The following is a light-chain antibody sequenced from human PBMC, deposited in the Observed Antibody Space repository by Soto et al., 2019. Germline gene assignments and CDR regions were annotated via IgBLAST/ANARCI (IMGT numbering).Light chain of an antibody. Sequence: DIQMTQSPSTLSASVGDRVTITCRASQSISSWLAWYQQKPGKAPKLLIYDASSLESGVPSRFSGSGAGTEFTLSVSSLQLDDFATYYGEQYNSYSPWTVGQGTKVEIK. J-gene: IGKJ1*01. V-gene: IGKV1-5*01. CDR2: DAS. CDR1: QSISSW. CDR3: EQYNSYSPWT.